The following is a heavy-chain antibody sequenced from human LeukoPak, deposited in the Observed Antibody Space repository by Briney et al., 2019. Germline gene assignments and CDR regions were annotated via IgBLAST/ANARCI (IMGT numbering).Heavy chain of an antibody. CDR3: ARGTYNTSPPDL. V-gene: IGHV4-59*01. CDR1: GVSIRSNY. D-gene: IGHD1-14*01. CDR2: IYYTGST. J-gene: IGHJ3*01. Sequence: PSKTLSLTCTVSGVSIRSNYWSWVRQPPGKGLEWVGYIYYTGSTKYNPSLKSRVTISVDTSRSQFSLKLNSVTAADTAVYYCARGTYNTSPPDLWGQGTMVTVSS.